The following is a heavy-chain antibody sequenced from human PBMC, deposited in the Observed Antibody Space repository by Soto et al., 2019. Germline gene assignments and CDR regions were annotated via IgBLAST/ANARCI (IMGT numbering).Heavy chain of an antibody. CDR1: GYTFTSYY. V-gene: IGHV1-46*01. J-gene: IGHJ5*02. D-gene: IGHD6-13*01. Sequence: ASVKVSCKASGYTFTSYYMHWVRQAPGQGLEWMGIINPSGGSTSYAQKFQDRVTMTRDTPTSTVYMELSSLRSEDTAVYYCARDPAIIAAAGGNWFDPWGQGTLVPVSS. CDR3: ARDPAIIAAAGGNWFDP. CDR2: INPSGGST.